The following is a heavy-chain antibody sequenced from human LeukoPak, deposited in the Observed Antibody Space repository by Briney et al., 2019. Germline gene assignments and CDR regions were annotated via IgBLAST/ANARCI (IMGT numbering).Heavy chain of an antibody. J-gene: IGHJ4*02. CDR3: ARSDYDILTGYPDGVDY. CDR1: GFTFSDYY. D-gene: IGHD3-9*01. CDR2: ISSSGSTI. V-gene: IGHV3-11*01. Sequence: GGSLRLSCAASGFTFSDYYMSWIRQAPGKGLEWVSYISSSGSTIYYADSVKGRFTISRDNAKNSLYLQMNSLRAEDTAVYYCARSDYDILTGYPDGVDYWGQGTLVTVSS.